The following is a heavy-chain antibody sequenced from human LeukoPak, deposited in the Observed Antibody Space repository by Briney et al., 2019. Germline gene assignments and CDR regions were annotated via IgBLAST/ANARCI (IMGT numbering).Heavy chain of an antibody. J-gene: IGHJ6*03. Sequence: SETLSLTCTVSGGSISSYYWSWIRQPPGKGLEWIGYIYYSGSTNYNPSLKSRVTISVDTSKNQFSLKLSSVTAADTAVYYCAREDYCSSTSCYTFDADYYYYMDVWGKGTTVTVSS. CDR1: GGSISSYY. V-gene: IGHV4-59*12. D-gene: IGHD2-2*02. CDR2: IYYSGST. CDR3: AREDYCSSTSCYTFDADYYYYMDV.